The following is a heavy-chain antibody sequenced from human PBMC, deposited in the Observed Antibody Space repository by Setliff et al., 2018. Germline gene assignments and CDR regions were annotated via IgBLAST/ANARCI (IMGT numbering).Heavy chain of an antibody. J-gene: IGHJ4*02. V-gene: IGHV1-18*01. D-gene: IGHD3-10*01. Sequence: GASVKVSCKASGYTFINFGVSWVRQAPGQGLEWVGWISPYNGNTYYAPKFQGTAIMTTDTATTTAYLELRSLRSDDTAVYFCSRLVRFCTRTVCQRLSGDDYWGQGTLVTVSS. CDR3: SRLVRFCTRTVCQRLSGDDY. CDR1: GYTFINFG. CDR2: ISPYNGNT.